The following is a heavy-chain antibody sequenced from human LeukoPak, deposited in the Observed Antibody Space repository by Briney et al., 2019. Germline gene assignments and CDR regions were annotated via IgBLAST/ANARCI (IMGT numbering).Heavy chain of an antibody. CDR1: GFTFSNYA. CDR2: IRGNGGGT. D-gene: IGHD3-10*01. J-gene: IGHJ3*02. CDR3: AKDQIGVLPDAFDI. Sequence: GGSLRLSCAASGFTFSNYAMTWVRQAPGKGLEWVSSIRGNGGGTFYADSVKGRFTISRDNSENTLFLQMNSLRADDAAIYYCAKDQIGVLPDAFDIWGQETMVSVSS. V-gene: IGHV3-23*01.